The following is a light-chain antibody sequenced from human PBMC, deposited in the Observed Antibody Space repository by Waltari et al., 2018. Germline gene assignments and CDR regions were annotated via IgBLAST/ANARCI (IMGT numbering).Light chain of an antibody. Sequence: EIVLTQSPATLSLSPGERATLSCRASQSVNYFLAWFQQKPGQAPRPLIYDASNRATGIPARFSGSGSGTDFTLTISSLEPEDFAVYYCQQRTNWPLTFGGGTKVEIK. V-gene: IGKV3-11*01. CDR2: DAS. CDR1: QSVNYF. CDR3: QQRTNWPLT. J-gene: IGKJ4*01.